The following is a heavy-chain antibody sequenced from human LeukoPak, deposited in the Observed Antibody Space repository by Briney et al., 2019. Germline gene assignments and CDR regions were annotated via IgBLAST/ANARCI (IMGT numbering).Heavy chain of an antibody. J-gene: IGHJ5*02. Sequence: PGGSLRLSCAASGFTFSSYSMNCVRQAPGKGLEWVSSISSSSSYIYYADSVKGRFTISRENAKNSLYLQMNSLRAEDTAVYYCAREVVVGYYTWGQGTLVTVSS. D-gene: IGHD3-3*01. V-gene: IGHV3-21*01. CDR1: GFTFSSYS. CDR3: AREVVVGYYT. CDR2: ISSSSSYI.